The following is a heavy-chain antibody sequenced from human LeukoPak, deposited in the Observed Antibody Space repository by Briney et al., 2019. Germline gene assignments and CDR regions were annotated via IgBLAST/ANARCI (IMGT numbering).Heavy chain of an antibody. CDR2: IQQDGSDK. D-gene: IGHD3-3*01. CDR1: GFTFSSSW. CDR3: ARDHAFSYYYYYMDV. V-gene: IGHV3-7*01. Sequence: GGSLRLSCAASGFTFSSSWMSWVRQAPGKGLEWVANIQQDGSDKYYVDSVKGRFTISRDNAKNSLYLQMNSLRAEDTAVYYCARDHAFSYYYYYMDVWGKGTTVTVSS. J-gene: IGHJ6*03.